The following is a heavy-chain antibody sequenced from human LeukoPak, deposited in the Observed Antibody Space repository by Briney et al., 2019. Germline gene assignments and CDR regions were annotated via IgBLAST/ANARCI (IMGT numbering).Heavy chain of an antibody. V-gene: IGHV3-48*03. Sequence: GGSLRLSCAASGFTISTYGMNWVRQAPGEGLEWVSHISGSDSLKYHADSVKGRFTISRDNAKNSLYLQMNTLRAEDTAVYYCAREEYYGSGSYMRYFYYYDMDVWGKGTTVTVSS. J-gene: IGHJ6*04. CDR3: AREEYYGSGSYMRYFYYYDMDV. CDR2: ISGSDSLK. CDR1: GFTISTYG. D-gene: IGHD3-10*01.